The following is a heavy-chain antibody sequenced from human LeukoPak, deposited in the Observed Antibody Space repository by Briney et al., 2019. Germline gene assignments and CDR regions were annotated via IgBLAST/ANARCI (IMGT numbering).Heavy chain of an antibody. CDR2: IYSGGST. D-gene: IGHD2-2*01. Sequence: GGSLRLSCAASGFTFSSYSMNWVRQAPGRGLEWVSVIYSGGSTYYADSVKGRFTISRDISKNTLYLQMNSLRAEDTAVYYYARDCSSASCYPHYGMDVWGQGTTVTVSS. CDR1: GFTFSSYS. CDR3: ARDCSSASCYPHYGMDV. V-gene: IGHV3-53*01. J-gene: IGHJ6*02.